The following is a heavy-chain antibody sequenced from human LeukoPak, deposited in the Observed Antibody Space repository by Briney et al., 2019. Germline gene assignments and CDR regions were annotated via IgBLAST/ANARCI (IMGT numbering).Heavy chain of an antibody. V-gene: IGHV4-61*01. CDR3: ARQVGSGIDY. J-gene: IGHJ4*02. CDR1: GGSVSSGSYY. Sequence: SETLSLTCTVSGGSVSSGSYYWSWIRQPPGKGLEFIGYIYYSGTTKYNPSLKSRVTISIDTSKKQFSLKLSSVTAADTAVYYCARQVGSGIDYWGQGTLVTVSS. D-gene: IGHD1-26*01. CDR2: IYYSGTT.